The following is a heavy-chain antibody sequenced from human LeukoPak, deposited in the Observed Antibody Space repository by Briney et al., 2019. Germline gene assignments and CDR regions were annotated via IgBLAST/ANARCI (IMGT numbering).Heavy chain of an antibody. CDR1: GGTFSSYA. V-gene: IGHV1-69*05. Sequence: ASVKASCKASGGTFSSYAISWVRQAPGQGLEWMGGIIPIFGTANYAQKFQGRVTITTDESTSTAYLELSSLRSEDTAVYYCARADYVWGSYRYKWFDPWGQGTLVTVSS. CDR3: ARADYVWGSYRYKWFDP. D-gene: IGHD3-16*02. CDR2: IIPIFGTA. J-gene: IGHJ5*02.